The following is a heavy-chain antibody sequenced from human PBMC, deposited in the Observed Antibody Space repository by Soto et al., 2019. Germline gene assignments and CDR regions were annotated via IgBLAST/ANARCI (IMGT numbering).Heavy chain of an antibody. CDR3: ARNDGYCSSTSCHPYYYYGMDV. V-gene: IGHV3-33*01. J-gene: IGHJ6*02. Sequence: GGSLSLFCAASGFTFSSYGMHWVRQAPGKGLEWVVVIWYDGSNKYYADSVKGRFTISRDNSKNTLYLQMNSLRAEDTAVYYCARNDGYCSSTSCHPYYYYGMDVWGQGTTVTVSS. CDR2: IWYDGSNK. D-gene: IGHD2-2*01. CDR1: GFTFSSYG.